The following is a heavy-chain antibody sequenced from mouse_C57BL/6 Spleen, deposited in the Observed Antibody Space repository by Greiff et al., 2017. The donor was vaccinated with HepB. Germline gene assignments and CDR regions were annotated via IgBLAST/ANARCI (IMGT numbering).Heavy chain of an antibody. CDR2: ISSGGDYI. V-gene: IGHV5-9-1*02. CDR3: TRDSGSSYGAMDD. CDR1: GFTFSSYA. J-gene: IGHJ4*01. D-gene: IGHD1-1*01. Sequence: DVQLVESGEGLVKPGGSLKLSCAASGFTFSSYAMSWVRQTPEKRLEWVAYISSGGDYIYYADTVKGRFTISRDNARNTLYLQMSSLKSEDTAMYDCTRDSGSSYGAMDDWGQGTSVTVSS.